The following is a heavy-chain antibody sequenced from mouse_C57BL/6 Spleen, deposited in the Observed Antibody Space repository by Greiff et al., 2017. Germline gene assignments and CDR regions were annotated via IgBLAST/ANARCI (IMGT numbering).Heavy chain of an antibody. D-gene: IGHD4-1*01. CDR1: GYTFTSYW. J-gene: IGHJ2*01. CDR3: ASLNWYYFDY. Sequence: QVQLQQPGTELVKPGASVTLSCKASGYTFTSYWMHWVKQRPGQGLAWIGNINPSNGGTNYNEKFKIKATLPVAKSSSTAYMQLSSLTSEDSAGYYCASLNWYYFDYWGQGTTLTVSS. V-gene: IGHV1-53*01. CDR2: INPSNGGT.